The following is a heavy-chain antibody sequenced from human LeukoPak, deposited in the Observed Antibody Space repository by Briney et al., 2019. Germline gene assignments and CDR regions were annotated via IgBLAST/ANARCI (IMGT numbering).Heavy chain of an antibody. Sequence: PSETLSLTCTVSGGSISSYYWSWIRQPPGKGLEWIGYIYNNENTNYNPSLKSRVTMSIDTSKKQCSLKLTSVTAADTAVYYCARDWTNGPFGAFDIWGQGTVVTVSS. CDR2: IYNNENT. CDR3: ARDWTNGPFGAFDI. CDR1: GGSISSYY. V-gene: IGHV4-59*12. D-gene: IGHD3/OR15-3a*01. J-gene: IGHJ3*02.